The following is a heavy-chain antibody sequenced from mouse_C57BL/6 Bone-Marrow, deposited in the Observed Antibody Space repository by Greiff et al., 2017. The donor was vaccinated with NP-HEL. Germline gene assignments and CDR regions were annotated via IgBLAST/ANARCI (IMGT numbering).Heavy chain of an antibody. V-gene: IGHV5-6*01. CDR1: GFNFSSYG. Sequence: EVQLVESGGDLVKPGGSLKLSCAASGFNFSSYGMSWVRQTPDKWLEWVATLSSGGSYTYYPDSVKGRFTISRDKSKNNLYLQMSSLKSEDTAMYYCAIHRTTEWYFDVWGTGTTVTVSS. CDR3: AIHRTTEWYFDV. J-gene: IGHJ1*03. CDR2: LSSGGSYT. D-gene: IGHD1-1*01.